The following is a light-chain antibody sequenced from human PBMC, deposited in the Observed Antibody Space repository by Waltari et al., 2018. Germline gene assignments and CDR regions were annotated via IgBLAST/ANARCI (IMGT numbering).Light chain of an antibody. J-gene: IGKJ1*01. V-gene: IGKV3D-15*01. Sequence: DIVMTQSPAILSLSPGESATLSCRASQRVRSTFAWFQQKPGQPPWLLLYGTSATAAGIHARVSGSGSGTEFSLIISSLQPEDFATYYCQEYDHWPWTFGQGTRV. CDR2: GTS. CDR3: QEYDHWPWT. CDR1: QRVRST.